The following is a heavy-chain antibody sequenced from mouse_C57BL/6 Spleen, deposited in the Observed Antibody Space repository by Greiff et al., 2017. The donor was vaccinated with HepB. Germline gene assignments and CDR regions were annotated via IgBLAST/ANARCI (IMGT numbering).Heavy chain of an antibody. Sequence: EVQLVESGPGLVKPSQSLSLTCSVTGYSITSGYYWNWIRQFPGNKLEWMGYISYDGSNNYNPSLKNRISITRDTSKNQFFLKLNSVTTEDTATYYCARDRHYYGSSYDYAMDYWGQGTSVTVSS. CDR3: ARDRHYYGSSYDYAMDY. CDR2: ISYDGSN. D-gene: IGHD1-1*01. V-gene: IGHV3-6*01. CDR1: GYSITSGYY. J-gene: IGHJ4*01.